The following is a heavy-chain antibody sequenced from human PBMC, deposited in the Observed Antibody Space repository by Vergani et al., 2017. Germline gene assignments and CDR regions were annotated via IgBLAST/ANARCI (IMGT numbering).Heavy chain of an antibody. CDR1: GFTFSSYA. CDR2: ISGSGGST. J-gene: IGHJ4*02. CDR3: AKDLHDPYSSSWYIDY. D-gene: IGHD6-13*01. V-gene: IGHV3-23*01. Sequence: EVQLLESGGGLVQPGGSLRLSCAASGFTFSSYAMSWVRQAPGKGLEWVSAISGSGGSTYYADSVKGRFTSSRDNSKNTLYLQMNSLRAEDTAVYYCAKDLHDPYSSSWYIDYWGQGTLVTVSS.